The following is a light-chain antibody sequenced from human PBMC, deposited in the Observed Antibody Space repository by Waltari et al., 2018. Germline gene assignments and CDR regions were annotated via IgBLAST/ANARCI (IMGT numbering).Light chain of an antibody. Sequence: QSALTQPASVSGSPGQSNTISCTGTSSDVGGSNYVSWYQQHPGKVPKLMIYDVSNRPSGVSNRFSGSKSGNTASLTISGLQAEDEADYYCSSYTSSSTRVFGGGTKLTVL. CDR3: SSYTSSSTRV. V-gene: IGLV2-14*03. J-gene: IGLJ3*02. CDR2: DVS. CDR1: SSDVGGSNY.